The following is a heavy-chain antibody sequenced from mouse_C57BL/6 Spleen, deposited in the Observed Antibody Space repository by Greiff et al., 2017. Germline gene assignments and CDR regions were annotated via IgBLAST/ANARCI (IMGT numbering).Heavy chain of an antibody. Sequence: QVQLKASGAELVKPGASVKISCKASGYAFSSYWMNWVKQRPGKGLEWIGQIYPGDGDTNYNGKFKGKATLTADKSSSTAYMQLSSLTSEDSAVYFCAKGGYGSSLYYAMDYWGQGTSVTVSS. J-gene: IGHJ4*01. D-gene: IGHD1-1*01. CDR3: AKGGYGSSLYYAMDY. V-gene: IGHV1-80*01. CDR2: IYPGDGDT. CDR1: GYAFSSYW.